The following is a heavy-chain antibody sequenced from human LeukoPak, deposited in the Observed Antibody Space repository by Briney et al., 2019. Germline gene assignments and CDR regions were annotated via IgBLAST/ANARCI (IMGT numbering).Heavy chain of an antibody. Sequence: SETLSLTCAVYGGSFSGYYWSWIRQPPGKGLEWIGEINHSGSTNYNPSLKSRVTISVDTSKNQFSLKLSSVTAADTAVYYCARHGTEWELLFVDFWGQGTLVTVSS. V-gene: IGHV4-34*01. CDR3: ARHGTEWELLFVDF. D-gene: IGHD1-26*01. CDR2: INHSGST. CDR1: GGSFSGYY. J-gene: IGHJ4*02.